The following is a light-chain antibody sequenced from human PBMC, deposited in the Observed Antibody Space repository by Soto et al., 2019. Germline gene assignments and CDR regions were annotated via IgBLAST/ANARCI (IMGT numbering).Light chain of an antibody. V-gene: IGKV1-9*01. Sequence: IQLTQSPSSLSASIGDRVTITCRASQGISNYLAWYQQKPGKAPKLLIYGAFTLQSGVPSRFNGSGSGSDFTLTISSLQPEDLATYYCQQLNNFPPFTWGPGTKVDLK. CDR2: GAF. CDR3: QQLNNFPPFT. CDR1: QGISNY. J-gene: IGKJ3*01.